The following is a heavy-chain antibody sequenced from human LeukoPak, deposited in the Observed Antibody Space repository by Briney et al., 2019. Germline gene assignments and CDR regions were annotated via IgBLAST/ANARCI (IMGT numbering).Heavy chain of an antibody. V-gene: IGHV3-30*14. Sequence: PGRSLRLSRAASGFTFSSYAMHWVRQAPGKGLEWVAVISYDGSNKYYADSVKGRFTISRDNSKNTLYLQMNSLRTDDTAVYYCARGAGWNYFGYWGQGTLVTVSS. D-gene: IGHD6-19*01. CDR3: ARGAGWNYFGY. J-gene: IGHJ4*02. CDR1: GFTFSSYA. CDR2: ISYDGSNK.